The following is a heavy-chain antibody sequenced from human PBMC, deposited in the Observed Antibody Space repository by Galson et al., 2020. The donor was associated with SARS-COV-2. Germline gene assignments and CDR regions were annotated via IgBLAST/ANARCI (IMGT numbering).Heavy chain of an antibody. Sequence: GGSLRPSCPASGITLSSNAMSWVRKAPGKGLEWVPAISGSGGRTYYADSVKGRCTISKDNSKNTLNLQMNSLRADDTALYYGPKDPVAVAMDYCDDHGIDVWGQGSTVTV. CDR3: PKDPVAVAMDYCDDHGIDV. CDR1: GITLSSNA. V-gene: IGHV3-23*01. D-gene: IGHD2-21*01. CDR2: ISGSGGRT. J-gene: IGHJ6*02.